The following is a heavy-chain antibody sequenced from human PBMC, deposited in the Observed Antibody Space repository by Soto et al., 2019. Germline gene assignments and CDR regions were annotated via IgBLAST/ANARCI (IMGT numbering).Heavy chain of an antibody. Sequence: ASVKVSCKTSGYPFPSFVIHWIRQAPGQRREGVGGISSAVSGSTKYSQKFQDRLIVSGDKRPTTVYMSLSSLTSDDTAIYYWPRESDYYQDLYQTWGQGPLVTVSS. CDR1: GYPFPSFV. CDR2: ISSAVSGST. V-gene: IGHV1-3*01. D-gene: IGHD3-22*01. J-gene: IGHJ5*02. CDR3: PRESDYYQDLYQT.